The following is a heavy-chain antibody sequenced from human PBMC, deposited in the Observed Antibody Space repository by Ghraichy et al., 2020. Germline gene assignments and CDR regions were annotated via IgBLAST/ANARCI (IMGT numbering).Heavy chain of an antibody. CDR3: ARENYNGNLREWFDP. CDR2: ISTSGST. D-gene: IGHD4-23*01. V-gene: IGHV4-61*02. Sequence: SETLSLTCSVSGGSISSGIYYWTWIRQPAGKGLEWIGRISTSGSTNYNPSLKSRVTISVDMSKNEFSLKLSSVTAADTAVYYCARENYNGNLREWFDPWGQGTLVTVSS. CDR1: GGSISSGIYY. J-gene: IGHJ5*02.